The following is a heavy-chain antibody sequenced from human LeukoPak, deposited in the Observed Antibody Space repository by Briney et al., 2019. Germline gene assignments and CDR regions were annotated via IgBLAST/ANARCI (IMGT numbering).Heavy chain of an antibody. CDR2: IYYSGST. V-gene: IGHV4-39*01. D-gene: IGHD1-26*01. Sequence: SETLSLTCTVSGGSISSYYWGWIRQPPGKGLEWIGSIYYSGSTYYNPSLKSRVTISVDTSKNQFSLKLSSVTAADTAVYYCARYPRGATTNYFDYWGQGTLVTVSS. CDR1: GGSISSYY. CDR3: ARYPRGATTNYFDY. J-gene: IGHJ4*02.